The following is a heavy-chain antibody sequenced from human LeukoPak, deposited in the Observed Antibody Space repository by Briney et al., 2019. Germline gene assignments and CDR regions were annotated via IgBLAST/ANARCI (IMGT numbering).Heavy chain of an antibody. Sequence: PSETLSLTCTVSGYSISSGFYWGWIRQPPGKGPEWMGSIFHTGTTYYSPSLRGRIPISVDTSKNQFSLKLTSVTAADTAVYYCARLRPDLTSWGLGRLVTVSS. J-gene: IGHJ5*02. D-gene: IGHD3-9*01. CDR1: GYSISSGFY. CDR2: IFHTGTT. V-gene: IGHV4-38-2*02. CDR3: ARLRPDLTS.